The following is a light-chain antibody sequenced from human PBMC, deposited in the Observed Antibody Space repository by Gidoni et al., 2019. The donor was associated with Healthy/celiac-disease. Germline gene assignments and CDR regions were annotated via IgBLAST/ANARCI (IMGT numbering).Light chain of an antibody. J-gene: IGLJ2*01. V-gene: IGLV3-21*04. CDR2: YVS. CDR1: NIGSKS. Sequence: SYVLTQQPSVSVAPGKTARITWGGNNIGSKSVHWYQQKPGQAPVLVIYYVSDRPSGIPERFSGSNSGNTATLTISRVEAGDEADYYCQVWDRSSDHVVFGGGTKLTVL. CDR3: QVWDRSSDHVV.